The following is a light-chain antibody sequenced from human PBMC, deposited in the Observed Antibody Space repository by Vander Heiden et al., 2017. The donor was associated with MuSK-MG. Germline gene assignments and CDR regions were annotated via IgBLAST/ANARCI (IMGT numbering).Light chain of an antibody. J-gene: IGKJ2*01. CDR1: QSVSSSY. Sequence: EIVLTQSPGTLSLSPGERATLSCRASQSVSSSYLAWYQQKPGQAPRLLIYGASSRATGIPDRFSGRASATDFTLSISILDPEDFTVYYCQQDGSSPNTFGQGTKVEIK. CDR3: QQDGSSPNT. CDR2: GAS. V-gene: IGKV3-20*01.